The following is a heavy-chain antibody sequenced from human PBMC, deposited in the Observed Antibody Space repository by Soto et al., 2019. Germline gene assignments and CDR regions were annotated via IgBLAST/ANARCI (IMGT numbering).Heavy chain of an antibody. CDR3: AYIYGVHGQVFAY. D-gene: IGHD2-21*01. CDR1: GYSFTSYW. J-gene: IGHJ4*02. V-gene: IGHV5-51*01. CDR2: IYPGNSDT. Sequence: GESLKISCKGSGYSFTSYWIGWVRRMPGKGLEWMGIIYPGNSDTRYSPSFQGQVTISADKSISTAYLQWGSLKASDTALYYCAYIYGVHGQVFAYWARGSLVTVSS.